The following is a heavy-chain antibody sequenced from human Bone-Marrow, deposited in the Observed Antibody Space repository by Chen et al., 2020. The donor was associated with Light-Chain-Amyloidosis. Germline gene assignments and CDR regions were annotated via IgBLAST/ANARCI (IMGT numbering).Heavy chain of an antibody. D-gene: IGHD3-22*01. J-gene: IGHJ6*02. Sequence: EVRLADSGGGLGQPGGFLRLSCTASGFGFSAFDMHWVRQAPGKGLKWVAFISSSGADIYYADSVKGRFTTSRDNPNNSLYLEMNSLRSEDTAVYYCARGRWLGGIDVWGQGTTVTVSS. V-gene: IGHV3-48*03. CDR3: ARGRWLGGIDV. CDR2: ISSSGADI. CDR1: GFGFSAFD.